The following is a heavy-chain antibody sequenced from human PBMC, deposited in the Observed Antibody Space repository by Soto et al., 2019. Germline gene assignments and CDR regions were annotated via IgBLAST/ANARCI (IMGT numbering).Heavy chain of an antibody. Sequence: QVQLVRSGAEVKKPGSSVKVSCKASGGTFSSYANSWVRQAPGQGLEWMGGIIPIFGTANYAQKFQGRVTITADESTSTAYMELSSLTSEDTAVYYCAGAQGVLVPTDSGGWFDPWGQGTLVTVSS. CDR2: IIPIFGTA. V-gene: IGHV1-69*01. J-gene: IGHJ5*02. CDR1: GGTFSSYA. CDR3: AGAQGVLVPTDSGGWFDP. D-gene: IGHD2-8*02.